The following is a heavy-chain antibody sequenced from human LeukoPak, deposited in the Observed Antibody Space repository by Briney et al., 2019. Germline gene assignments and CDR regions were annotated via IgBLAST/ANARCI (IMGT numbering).Heavy chain of an antibody. Sequence: RAGGSLRLSCAASGFTFSSYGMSWVRQAPGKGLEWVSAISGSGGSTYYADSVKGRFTISRDNSKNTLYLQMNSLRAEDTAVYYCAKVPLYDSSGYSYWGQGTLVTVSS. CDR1: GFTFSSYG. CDR2: ISGSGGST. V-gene: IGHV3-23*01. CDR3: AKVPLYDSSGYSY. J-gene: IGHJ4*02. D-gene: IGHD3-22*01.